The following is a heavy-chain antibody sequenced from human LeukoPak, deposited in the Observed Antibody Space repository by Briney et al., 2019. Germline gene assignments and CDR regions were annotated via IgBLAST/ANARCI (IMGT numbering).Heavy chain of an antibody. CDR3: ARGRVVVVVAATAYFDY. V-gene: IGHV4-34*01. J-gene: IGHJ4*02. CDR1: GGSFSGYY. CDR2: IKHSGST. Sequence: SETLSLTCAVYGGSFSGYYWSWVRQPPGEGLEWIGEIKHSGSTNYNPSLKGRVTISVDTSKNQFSLKLSSVTAADTAVYYCARGRVVVVVAATAYFDYWGQGTLVTVSS. D-gene: IGHD2-15*01.